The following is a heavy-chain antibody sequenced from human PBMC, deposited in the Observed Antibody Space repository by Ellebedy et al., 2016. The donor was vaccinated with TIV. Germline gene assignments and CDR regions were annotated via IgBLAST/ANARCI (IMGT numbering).Heavy chain of an antibody. CDR2: IYSSGNT. J-gene: IGHJ4*02. V-gene: IGHV3-53*01. CDR1: GFTVSSNY. Sequence: GESLKISCAASGFTVSSNYMSWVRQAPGKGLEWVSIIYSSGNTYYADSVKGRFTISRDNSKNTLYLQMNSLRAEDTAVYYCARDLRETVTTPFDYWGQGTLATVSS. CDR3: ARDLRETVTTPFDY. D-gene: IGHD4-17*01.